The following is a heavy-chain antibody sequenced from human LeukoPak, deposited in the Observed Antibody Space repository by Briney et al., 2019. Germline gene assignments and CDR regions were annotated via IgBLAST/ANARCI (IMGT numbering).Heavy chain of an antibody. CDR2: IYYSGST. Sequence: PSETLSLTCTVSGGSISSGGYYWSWIRQHPGKGLEWIGYIYYSGSTNYNPSLKSRVTISVDTSKNQFSLKLSSVTAADTVVYYCARVAGIVVVPAAPTGEMDVWGKGTTVTVSS. CDR3: ARVAGIVVVPAAPTGEMDV. J-gene: IGHJ6*04. V-gene: IGHV4-61*08. CDR1: GGSISSGGYY. D-gene: IGHD2-2*01.